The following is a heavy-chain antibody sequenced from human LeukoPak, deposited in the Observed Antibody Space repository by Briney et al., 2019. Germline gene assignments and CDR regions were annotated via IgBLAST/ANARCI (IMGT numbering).Heavy chain of an antibody. D-gene: IGHD4-17*01. CDR2: ISASTGIT. V-gene: IGHV1-18*01. CDR1: GYTFANNG. J-gene: IGHJ6*02. Sequence: ASVKVSCKASGYTFANNGITWVRQAPGQGLEWMGWISASTGITKYAHKVQDRVTMTTDTSTSTAYMDLRSLTPDDTAVYYCANRVDYGAYYGMDVWGQGTTVTVSS. CDR3: ANRVDYGAYYGMDV.